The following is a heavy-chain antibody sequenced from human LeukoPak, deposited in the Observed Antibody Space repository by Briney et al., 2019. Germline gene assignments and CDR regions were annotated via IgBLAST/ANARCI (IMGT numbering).Heavy chain of an antibody. Sequence: SETLSLTCTVPGGSISSYYWSWIRQPPGKGLEWIGYIYYSGSTNYNPSLESRVTISVDTSKNQFSLKLSSVTAADTAVYYCARADYSSSWYYFDYWGQGTLVTVSS. D-gene: IGHD6-13*01. J-gene: IGHJ4*02. V-gene: IGHV4-59*01. CDR1: GGSISSYY. CDR2: IYYSGST. CDR3: ARADYSSSWYYFDY.